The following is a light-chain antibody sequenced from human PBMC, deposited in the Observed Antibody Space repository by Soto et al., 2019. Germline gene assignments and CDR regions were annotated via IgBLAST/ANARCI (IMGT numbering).Light chain of an antibody. Sequence: DIQMTQSPSSLSASVGDTVTMTCRASQSIALSGNWYQQKQGKAPTLLIYVAFNLESSVPSRFSGGGSGTDLNRTILSLQPTGFAIYYCQQRFRIPLSVGEGTRLE. CDR3: QQRFRIPLS. V-gene: IGKV1-39*01. CDR2: VAF. J-gene: IGKJ5*01. CDR1: QSIALS.